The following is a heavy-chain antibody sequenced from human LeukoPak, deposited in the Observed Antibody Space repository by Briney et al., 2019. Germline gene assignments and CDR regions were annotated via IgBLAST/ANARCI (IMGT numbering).Heavy chain of an antibody. J-gene: IGHJ5*02. V-gene: IGHV5-51*01. CDR3: ARWAYYDDSNWFDP. Sequence: GESLQISCQGSGSPFTSYWIGWVRQLPGKGLEWMGIIYPGDSDTRYSPSFQGQVTISADKSISTAYLQWSSLKASDTAMYYCARWAYYDDSNWFDPWGQGTLVTVSS. CDR2: IYPGDSDT. D-gene: IGHD3-22*01. CDR1: GSPFTSYW.